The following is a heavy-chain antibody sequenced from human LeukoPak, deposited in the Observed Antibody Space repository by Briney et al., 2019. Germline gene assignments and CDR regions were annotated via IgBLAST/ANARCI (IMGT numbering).Heavy chain of an antibody. Sequence: PSETLSLTCTVSGGSISSGSYYWSWIRQPAGKRLEWIGRIYTSGSTNYNPSLKSRVTISVDTSKNQFSLKLSSVTAADTALYYCARLATTVSPFDYWGQGTLVTVSS. J-gene: IGHJ4*02. CDR1: GGSISSGSYY. V-gene: IGHV4-61*02. D-gene: IGHD4-17*01. CDR2: IYTSGST. CDR3: ARLATTVSPFDY.